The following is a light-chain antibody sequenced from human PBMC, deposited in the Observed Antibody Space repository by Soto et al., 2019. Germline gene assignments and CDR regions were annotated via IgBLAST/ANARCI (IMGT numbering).Light chain of an antibody. CDR1: QTLRRHS. J-gene: IGKJ2*01. CDR2: GAF. V-gene: IGKV3-20*01. CDR3: QQYGSIPYT. Sequence: DIVLTQSPATLSLSAGESATLSCKASQTLRRHSLAWYQQKPGQTPRLLISGAFTRAAGIPDRFSGSATGTDFTLTITRLEPEDSAVYYCQQYGSIPYTFGQGTKLE.